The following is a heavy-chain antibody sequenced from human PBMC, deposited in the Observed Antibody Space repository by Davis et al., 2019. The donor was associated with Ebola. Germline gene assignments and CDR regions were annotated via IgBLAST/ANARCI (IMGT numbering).Heavy chain of an antibody. Sequence: MPARSLTLSCILSAGSITSSSFYWGWIRQPPGKGLEWIGIIYFSGSTLYNPSLKSRVTISADTSKNHFPLKLSSVTAADTAVYYCARPRTDRQGHYFDNWGQGTLVTVSS. J-gene: IGHJ4*02. D-gene: IGHD2-15*01. CDR3: ARPRTDRQGHYFDN. V-gene: IGHV4-39*02. CDR1: AGSITSSSFY. CDR2: IYFSGST.